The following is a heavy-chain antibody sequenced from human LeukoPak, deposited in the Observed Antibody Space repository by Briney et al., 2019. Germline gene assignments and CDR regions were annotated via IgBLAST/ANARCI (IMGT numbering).Heavy chain of an antibody. CDR3: VLSRMRELMIDY. J-gene: IGHJ4*02. V-gene: IGHV1-18*01. CDR1: GYTFTSYG. CDR2: ISAYNGNT. Sequence: ASVKVSCKASGYTFTSYGISWVRQAPGQGPEWMGWISAYNGNTNYAQKLQGRVTMTTDTSTSTAYMELRSLRSDDTAVYYCVLSRMRELMIDYWGQGTLVTVSS. D-gene: IGHD1-26*01.